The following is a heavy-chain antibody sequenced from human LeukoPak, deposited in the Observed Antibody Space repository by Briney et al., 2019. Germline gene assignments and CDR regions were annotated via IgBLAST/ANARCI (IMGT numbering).Heavy chain of an antibody. CDR2: IKQDGSEK. CDR1: GFTFSSYW. D-gene: IGHD3-3*01. J-gene: IGHJ4*02. Sequence: GGSLRLSCAASGFTFSSYWMSWVRRAPGKGLEWVANIKQDGSEKYYVDSVKGRFTISRDNAKNSLYLQMNSLRAEGTAVYYCARVGGGYYDFWSGYYPAGYYFDYWGQGTLVTVSS. CDR3: ARVGGGYYDFWSGYYPAGYYFDY. V-gene: IGHV3-7*03.